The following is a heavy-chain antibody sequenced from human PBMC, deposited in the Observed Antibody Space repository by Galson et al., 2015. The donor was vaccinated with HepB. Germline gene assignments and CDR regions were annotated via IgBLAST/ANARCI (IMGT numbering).Heavy chain of an antibody. CDR3: ARGILVVVTSHDAFDI. Sequence: QSGAEVKKPGESLKISCKVSGYSFTSYWIGWVRQMPGKGLEWMGIIYPGDSDIRYSPSIQGQVTISADKSINTAYLQWSSLKASDTAMYYCARGILVVVTSHDAFDIWGQGTMVTVSS. D-gene: IGHD3-22*01. CDR2: IYPGDSDI. V-gene: IGHV5-51*01. CDR1: GYSFTSYW. J-gene: IGHJ3*02.